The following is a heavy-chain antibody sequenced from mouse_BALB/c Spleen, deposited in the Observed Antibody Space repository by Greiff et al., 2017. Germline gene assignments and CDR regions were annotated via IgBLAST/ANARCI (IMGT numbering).Heavy chain of an antibody. CDR1: GFSLSTFGMG. J-gene: IGHJ4*01. V-gene: IGHV8-13*01. CDR2: IYWDDDK. Sequence: QVTLKESGPGILQPSQTLSLTCSFSGFSLSTFGMGVSWIRQPSGKGLEWLAHIYWDDDKHYNPSLKSRLTISKDTSNNQVFLKITTVDTADTATYYCARLTTATAMDYWGQGTSVTVSS. D-gene: IGHD1-2*01. CDR3: ARLTTATAMDY.